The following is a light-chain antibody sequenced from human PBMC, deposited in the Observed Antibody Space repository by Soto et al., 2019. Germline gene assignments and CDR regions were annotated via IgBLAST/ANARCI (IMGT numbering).Light chain of an antibody. CDR3: QQYGSSPPLT. CDR1: QSVSSSY. Sequence: PGERSTLSCRASQSVSSSYLAWYQQKPGQAPRLLIYGASSRANGIPDRFSGSGSGADFTLTISRLEPEDFSVYYCQQYGSSPPLTFGGGTKVDI. CDR2: GAS. V-gene: IGKV3-20*01. J-gene: IGKJ4*01.